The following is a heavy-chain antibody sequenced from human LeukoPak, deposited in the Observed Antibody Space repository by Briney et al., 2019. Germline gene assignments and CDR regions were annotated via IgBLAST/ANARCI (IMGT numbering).Heavy chain of an antibody. CDR3: ASLQWELPY. CDR1: GFTFSSYA. J-gene: IGHJ4*02. Sequence: GRSLRLSCAASGFTFSSYAMHWVRQAPGKGLEWVAVISYDGSNKYYADSVKGRFTISRDNSKNTLYLQMNSLRAEDTAVYYCASLQWELPYWGQGTLVTVSS. V-gene: IGHV3-30-3*01. D-gene: IGHD1-26*01. CDR2: ISYDGSNK.